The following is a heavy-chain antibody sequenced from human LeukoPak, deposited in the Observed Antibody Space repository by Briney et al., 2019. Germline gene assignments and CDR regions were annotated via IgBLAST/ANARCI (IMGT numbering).Heavy chain of an antibody. J-gene: IGHJ4*02. CDR3: AEDATDFDSSGEKYFDN. CDR1: GFTFSSYW. V-gene: IGHV3-74*01. D-gene: IGHD3-22*01. Sequence: GGSLRLSCAASGFTFSSYWMHCVRQAPEKGLVWVSRINSDWSSTSYADSVKGRFTISRDNSKNTLSMHMNRMRAEDTAVYYCAEDATDFDSSGEKYFDNWGQGNLVPVSS. CDR2: INSDWSST.